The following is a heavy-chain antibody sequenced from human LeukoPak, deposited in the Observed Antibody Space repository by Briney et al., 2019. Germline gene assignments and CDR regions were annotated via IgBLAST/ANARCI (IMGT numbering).Heavy chain of an antibody. CDR1: GFTFGDYA. J-gene: IGHJ4*02. CDR3: TLRLANLY. CDR2: IRSKAYGGTT. Sequence: PGRSLRLSCTASGFTFGDYAMSWVRQAPGKGLEWVGFIRSKAYGGTTEYAASVKGRFTISRDDSKSIAYLQMNSLKSEDTAVYYCTLRLANLYWGQGTLVTVSS. D-gene: IGHD3-3*02. V-gene: IGHV3-49*04.